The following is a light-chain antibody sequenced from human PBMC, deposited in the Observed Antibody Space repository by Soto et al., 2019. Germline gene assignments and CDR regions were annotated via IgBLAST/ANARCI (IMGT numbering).Light chain of an antibody. CDR1: QSISRS. J-gene: IGKJ3*01. Sequence: DLQMTQSPSTLSASVGDRVTITCRASQSISRSLAWYQQKPGKAPNLLIYDASSLEGGVPSRFSGSGFGTEFTLTITNLQPADFATYSCQQYSDFLISFGPGTTVDFK. CDR2: DAS. V-gene: IGKV1-5*01. CDR3: QQYSDFLIS.